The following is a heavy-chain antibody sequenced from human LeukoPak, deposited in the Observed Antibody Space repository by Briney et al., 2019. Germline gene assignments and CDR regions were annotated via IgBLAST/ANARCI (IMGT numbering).Heavy chain of an antibody. D-gene: IGHD6-13*01. CDR2: INWNSDSI. Sequence: PGGSLRLSCAVSGFTFDDYAMHWVRQVPGKGLEWVSGINWNSDSIGYADSVKGRFTISRDNSKNTLYLQMNSLRADDTAMYYCARGSYSSSWKTFDYWGQGTLVTVSS. CDR1: GFTFDDYA. J-gene: IGHJ4*02. V-gene: IGHV3-9*01. CDR3: ARGSYSSSWKTFDY.